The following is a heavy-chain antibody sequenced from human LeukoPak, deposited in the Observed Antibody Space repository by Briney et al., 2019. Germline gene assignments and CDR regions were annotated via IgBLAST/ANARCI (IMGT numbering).Heavy chain of an antibody. J-gene: IGHJ4*02. CDR1: GGTFSSYA. D-gene: IGHD5-18*01. V-gene: IGHV1-69*04. Sequence: ASVKVSCKASGGTFSSYAISWVRQAPGQGLEWMGRIIPILGIANYAQKFQGRVTITADKSTSTAYMELSSLRSEDTAVYYCARSPYTYGSLFYLDYWGQGTLVTVSS. CDR2: IIPILGIA. CDR3: ARSPYTYGSLFYLDY.